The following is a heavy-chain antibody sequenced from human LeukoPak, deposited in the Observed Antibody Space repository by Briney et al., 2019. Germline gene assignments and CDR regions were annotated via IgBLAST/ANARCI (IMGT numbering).Heavy chain of an antibody. D-gene: IGHD3-9*01. CDR2: ISAYSGNT. CDR3: ARGSDVLRYFDWLYYFDY. Sequence: ASVKVSCKASNYTFTSYDISWVRQAPGQGLEWMGWISAYSGNTSYAQKFQGRVTMTRDTSTSTVYMELSSLRSEDTAVYYCARGSDVLRYFDWLYYFDYWGQGTLVTVSS. CDR1: NYTFTSYD. V-gene: IGHV1-18*01. J-gene: IGHJ4*02.